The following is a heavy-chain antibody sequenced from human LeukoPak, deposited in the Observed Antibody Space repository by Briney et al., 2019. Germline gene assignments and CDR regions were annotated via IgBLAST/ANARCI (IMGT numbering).Heavy chain of an antibody. CDR2: ITSGGDYI. D-gene: IGHD3-9*01. Sequence: NPGGSLRLSCAASGFTFNTFNMNWVRQAPGKGLEWVSSITSGGDYIYYADSVKGRFTTSRDNAKNSLSLQLNSLRVEDTAVYYCARGHYDVLAASYKWTPDYWGQGTLVTASS. CDR1: GFTFNTFN. J-gene: IGHJ4*02. CDR3: ARGHYDVLAASYKWTPDY. V-gene: IGHV3-21*01.